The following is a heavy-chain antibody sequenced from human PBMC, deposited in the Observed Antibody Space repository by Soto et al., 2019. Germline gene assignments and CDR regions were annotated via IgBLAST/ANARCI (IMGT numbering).Heavy chain of an antibody. CDR1: GYSISSSNW. J-gene: IGHJ4*02. D-gene: IGHD3-10*01. CDR2: IYYSGTT. V-gene: IGHV4-28*01. Sequence: QVQLQESGPGLVTPSDTLSITCAFSGYSISSSNWWGWIRQPPGKGLEWIGYIYYSGTTYYNPSLKSRVTMSVDTSKNQFSLKLTSVTAVDPAVYDCARREFQGPIDYWVQGTLVTVS. CDR3: ARREFQGPIDY.